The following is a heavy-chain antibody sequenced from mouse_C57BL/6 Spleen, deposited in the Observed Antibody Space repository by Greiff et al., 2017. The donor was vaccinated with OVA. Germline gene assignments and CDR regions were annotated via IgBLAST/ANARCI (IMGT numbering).Heavy chain of an antibody. CDR3: ARGLLRFDD. V-gene: IGHV1-7*01. Sequence: QVQLQQSGAELAKPGASVKLSCKASGYTFTSYWMHWVHQRPGQGLEWIGYINPSSGYTKYNQKFKDKATLTADNSSSTAYMQLSSLTYEDSAVYYCARGLLRFDDWGQGTTLTVSS. CDR1: GYTFTSYW. J-gene: IGHJ2*01. D-gene: IGHD2-3*01. CDR2: INPSSGYT.